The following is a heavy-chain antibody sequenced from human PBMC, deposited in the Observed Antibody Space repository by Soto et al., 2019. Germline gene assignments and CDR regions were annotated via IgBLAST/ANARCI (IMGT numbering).Heavy chain of an antibody. Sequence: QVQLVQSRAEVKNPGASVKVSCKASGYSFTRYGIAWARQAPGQGLEWMGWINTYNGNTNYAQNLQGRVTLTSHTSTSTADLEQTTLRTNDTAIYYCAMVDVYVTPSPQDVWGQGTTVIVSS. D-gene: IGHD3-16*01. J-gene: IGHJ6*02. V-gene: IGHV1-18*01. CDR2: INTYNGNT. CDR1: GYSFTRYG. CDR3: AMVDVYVTPSPQDV.